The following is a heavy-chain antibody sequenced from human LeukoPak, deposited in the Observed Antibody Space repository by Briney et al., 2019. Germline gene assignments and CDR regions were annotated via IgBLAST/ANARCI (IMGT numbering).Heavy chain of an antibody. Sequence: GGSLRLSCAASGFTFSSYWMHWVRQAPGKGLEWVSSISSSSSYIYYADSVKGRFTISRDNAKNSLYLQMNSLRAEDTAVYYCARDVGANWNDPKEDAFGIWGQGTMVTVSS. V-gene: IGHV3-21*01. CDR3: ARDVGANWNDPKEDAFGI. D-gene: IGHD1-1*01. CDR1: GFTFSSYW. CDR2: ISSSSSYI. J-gene: IGHJ3*02.